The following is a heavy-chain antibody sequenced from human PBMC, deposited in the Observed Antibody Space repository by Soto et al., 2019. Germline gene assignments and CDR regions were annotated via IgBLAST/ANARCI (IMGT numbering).Heavy chain of an antibody. CDR2: IYQTGRT. D-gene: IGHD3-3*01. J-gene: IGHJ6*02. Sequence: LQLQESGSGLVQPSQTLSLTCTASGGSISTYDYSWSWIRQPPGGGLEWIGSIYQTGRTYVIPSLKSRVPMSLDKSKNQFSLNLTAVTAADTALYYCAREMTIFGVAPGGGLDVWGQGITVTVSS. V-gene: IGHV4-30-2*01. CDR1: GGSISTYDYS. CDR3: AREMTIFGVAPGGGLDV.